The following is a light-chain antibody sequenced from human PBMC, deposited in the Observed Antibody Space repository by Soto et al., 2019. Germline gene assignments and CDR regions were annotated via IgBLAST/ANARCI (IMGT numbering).Light chain of an antibody. Sequence: DIQMTQSPSTLSASVGDRVTITCRASQSISNLLAWYQRKPGRAPTLLIYKASTLESGVPSRFSGSASGTEFTLTISSLQPDDFATYYCQQYNSYPLTFGQGTRLEMK. J-gene: IGKJ5*01. V-gene: IGKV1-5*03. CDR3: QQYNSYPLT. CDR2: KAS. CDR1: QSISNL.